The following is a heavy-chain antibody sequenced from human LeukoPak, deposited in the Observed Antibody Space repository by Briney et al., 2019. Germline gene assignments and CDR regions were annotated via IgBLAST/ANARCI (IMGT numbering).Heavy chain of an antibody. CDR3: ARDLVDIVATTYIAFDY. CDR2: INPNSGGT. V-gene: IGHV1-2*02. CDR1: GYTFTGYY. J-gene: IGHJ4*02. D-gene: IGHD5-12*01. Sequence: ASVKVSCKASGYTFTGYYMHWVRQAPGQGLGWMGWINPNSGGTNYAQKFQGRVTMTRDTSISTAYMELSRLRSDDTAVYYCARDLVDIVATTYIAFDYWGQGTLVTVSS.